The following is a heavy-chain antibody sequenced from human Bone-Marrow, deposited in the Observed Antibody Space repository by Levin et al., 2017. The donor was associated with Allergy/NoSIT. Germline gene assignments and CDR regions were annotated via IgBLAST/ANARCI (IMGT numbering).Heavy chain of an antibody. D-gene: IGHD5-24*01. V-gene: IGHV2-70*12. CDR1: GFSLNTGGMC. CDR2: IDWDDDK. CDR3: SNLQGCVATSPVGS. Sequence: SGPTLVKPTQTLTLTCTFSGFSLNTGGMCVTWIRQPPGKALEWLALIDWDDDKYYNTSLKTRLTISKDTSKEQVVLTMTNMDPVDTATYYCSNLQGCVATSPVGSWGQGTLVTVSS. J-gene: IGHJ4*02.